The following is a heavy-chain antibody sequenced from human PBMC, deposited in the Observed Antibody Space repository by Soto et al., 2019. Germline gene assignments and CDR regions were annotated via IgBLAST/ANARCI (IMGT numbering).Heavy chain of an antibody. Sequence: SETLSLTCTVSGGSISSGDYYWSWIRQPPGKGLEWIGYIYYSGSTYYNPSLKSRVTISVDTSKNQFSLKLSSVTAADTAVYYCARVTVTTGGYGMDVWGQGTTVTVSS. J-gene: IGHJ6*02. CDR3: ARVTVTTGGYGMDV. D-gene: IGHD4-4*01. CDR1: GGSISSGDYY. V-gene: IGHV4-30-4*01. CDR2: IYYSGST.